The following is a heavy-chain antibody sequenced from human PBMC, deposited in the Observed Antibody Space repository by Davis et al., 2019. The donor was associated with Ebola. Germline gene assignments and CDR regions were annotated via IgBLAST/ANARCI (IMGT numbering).Heavy chain of an antibody. J-gene: IGHJ3*02. V-gene: IGHV1-8*02. CDR3: AIYLVLDAFDI. D-gene: IGHD2-8*02. Sequence: AASVKVSCKASGGTFSSYAISWVRQATGQGLEWMGWMNPNSGNTSYAQKFQGRVTMTRNTSISTAYMELSSLRSEDTAVYYCAIYLVLDAFDIWGQGTMVTVSS. CDR1: GGTFSSYA. CDR2: MNPNSGNT.